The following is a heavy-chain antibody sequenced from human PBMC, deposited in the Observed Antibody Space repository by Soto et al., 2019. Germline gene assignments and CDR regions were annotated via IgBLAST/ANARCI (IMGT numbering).Heavy chain of an antibody. Sequence: GGSLRLSCAASGFTFRSYAMQWVRQAPGKGLEWVAVISYDGSNKYYAGSVKGRFTISRDNVENSLYLQMNSLRGEDSAVYFCARDRGYSSYDYWGLGTLVTVSS. D-gene: IGHD5-18*01. CDR1: GFTFRSYA. V-gene: IGHV3-30-3*01. CDR3: ARDRGYSSYDY. J-gene: IGHJ4*02. CDR2: ISYDGSNK.